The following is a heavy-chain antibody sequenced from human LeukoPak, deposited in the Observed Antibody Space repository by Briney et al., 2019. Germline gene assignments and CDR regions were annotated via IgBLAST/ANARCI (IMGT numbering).Heavy chain of an antibody. Sequence: GGSLRLSCAASGFTLSTYSMNWVRQAPGKGLEWVSSISSSSSNIYYADSVKGRFTISRDNSENSLYLQMNSLRAEDTALYYCAKDLSRYSSSWSLDYWGQGTPVTVSS. D-gene: IGHD6-13*01. CDR2: ISSSSSNI. J-gene: IGHJ4*02. CDR1: GFTLSTYS. CDR3: AKDLSRYSSSWSLDY. V-gene: IGHV3-21*04.